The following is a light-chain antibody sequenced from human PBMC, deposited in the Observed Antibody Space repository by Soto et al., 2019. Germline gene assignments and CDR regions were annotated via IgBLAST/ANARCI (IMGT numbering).Light chain of an antibody. J-gene: IGKJ1*01. CDR2: KAS. CDR3: QQYNSYWT. CDR1: QSISNW. Sequence: DIQMTQSPSTLSASVGDRVTITCRASQSISNWLAWYQQKPGKAPKLLIYKASSLESGVPSRLSGSGSGTEFALTISSLQPDDFATYYCQQYNSYWTFGQGTKVEMK. V-gene: IGKV1-5*03.